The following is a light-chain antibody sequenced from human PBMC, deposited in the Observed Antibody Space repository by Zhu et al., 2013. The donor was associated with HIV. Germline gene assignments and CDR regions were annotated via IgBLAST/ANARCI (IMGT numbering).Light chain of an antibody. J-gene: IGLJ3*02. CDR3: QSYDSSLSVWV. Sequence: QSVLTQPPSASGTPGQRVTISCSGNRSNIGTNTVNWYQQVPGAAPKLLIYSNTQRPSGVPDRFSGSKSGTSASLAITGLQAEDEADYYCQSYDSSLSVWVFGGGTKLTVL. CDR1: RSNIGTNT. CDR2: SNT. V-gene: IGLV1-44*01.